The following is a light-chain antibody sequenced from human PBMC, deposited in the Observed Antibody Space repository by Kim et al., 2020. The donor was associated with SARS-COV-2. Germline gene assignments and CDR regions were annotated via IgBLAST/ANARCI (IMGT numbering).Light chain of an antibody. J-gene: IGLJ2*01. Sequence: SSELTQDPAVSVALGQTVRITCPGDSLRSYYATWYQQKPGQAPILVIYGKNNRPSGFPDRFPGFSSGNTASLTITGTPAGAEAAYYCNSRDTNDNVVFGG. CDR1: SLRSYY. V-gene: IGLV3-19*01. CDR2: GKN. CDR3: NSRDTNDNVV.